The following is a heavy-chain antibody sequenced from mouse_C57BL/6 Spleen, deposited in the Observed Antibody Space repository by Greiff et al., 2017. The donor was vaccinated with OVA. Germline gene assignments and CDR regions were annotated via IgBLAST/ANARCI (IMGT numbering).Heavy chain of an antibody. CDR1: GYTFTSYW. V-gene: IGHV1-50*01. CDR3: ARGDYGSSYYFGY. J-gene: IGHJ2*01. CDR2: IDPSDSYT. D-gene: IGHD1-1*01. Sequence: VQLQQPGAELVKPGASVKLSCKASGYTFTSYWMQWVKQRPGQGLEWIGKIDPSDSYTNYNQKFKGKATLTVDTSSSTAYMQLSSLTSEDSAVYYCARGDYGSSYYFGYWGQGTTLTVSS.